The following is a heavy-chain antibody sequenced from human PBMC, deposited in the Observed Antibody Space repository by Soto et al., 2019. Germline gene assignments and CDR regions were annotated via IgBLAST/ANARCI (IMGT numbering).Heavy chain of an antibody. CDR3: ARGKLQPSPAAIWRRYNWFDP. V-gene: IGHV4-34*01. J-gene: IGHJ5*02. CDR2: INHSGST. D-gene: IGHD2-2*02. CDR1: GGSFSGYY. Sequence: SETLSLTCAFYGGSFSGYYWSWIRQPPGKGLEWIGEINHSGSTNYNPSLKSRVTISVDTSKNQFSLKLSSVTAADTAVYYCARGKLQPSPAAIWRRYNWFDPWGQGTLVTVSS.